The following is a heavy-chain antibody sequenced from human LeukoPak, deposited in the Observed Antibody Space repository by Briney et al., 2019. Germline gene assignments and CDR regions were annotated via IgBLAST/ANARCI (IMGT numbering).Heavy chain of an antibody. Sequence: SETLSLTCSVSDGSISSSSYYWDWIRQPPGKGLEWIGYIYYSGSTNYNPSLKSRVTISVDTSKNQFSLKLSSVTAADTGVYYCARVFPEQQLVNIAWFDPWGQGTLVTVSS. CDR2: IYYSGST. CDR1: DGSISSSSYY. D-gene: IGHD6-13*01. CDR3: ARVFPEQQLVNIAWFDP. J-gene: IGHJ5*02. V-gene: IGHV4-61*05.